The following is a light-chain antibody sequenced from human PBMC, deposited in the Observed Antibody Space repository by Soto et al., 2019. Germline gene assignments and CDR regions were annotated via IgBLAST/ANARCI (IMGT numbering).Light chain of an antibody. Sequence: ELVMTQSPGTLSVSPGERATLSCRASQSVDNALAWYQQKPGQAPRLLIYRASTRATGIPARFSGTGSGTEFSLTISSMQSEDFAVYFCQHCNDWPYTFGQGTKLEIK. CDR3: QHCNDWPYT. V-gene: IGKV3-15*01. J-gene: IGKJ2*01. CDR1: QSVDNA. CDR2: RAS.